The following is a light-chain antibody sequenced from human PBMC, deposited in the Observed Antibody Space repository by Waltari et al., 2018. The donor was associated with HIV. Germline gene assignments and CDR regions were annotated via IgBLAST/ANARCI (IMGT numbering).Light chain of an antibody. Sequence: FVLTQPHSVSESPGKTVTISCTRTSGNIATTYVQWYQQRPGSSPTTVIYEDNQRPSGVPDRFSGSIDSSSNSAALTISGLETDDEADYYCQSYDNNDVIFGGGTRLTVL. CDR3: QSYDNNDVI. CDR1: SGNIATTY. V-gene: IGLV6-57*01. CDR2: EDN. J-gene: IGLJ2*01.